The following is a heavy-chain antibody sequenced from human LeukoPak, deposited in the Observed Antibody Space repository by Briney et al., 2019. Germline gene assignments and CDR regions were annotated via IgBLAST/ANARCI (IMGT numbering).Heavy chain of an antibody. J-gene: IGHJ4*02. CDR2: TYYSGNP. Sequence: SETLSLTCTVSGDSISSNSYYWGWIRQPPGKGLEWVGSTYYSGNPFYNPSLKSRVTISVDPSKNQFSLSLDSVTAADTAVYYCARHGPDTAMVDYWGQGTLVTVSS. CDR1: GDSISSNSYY. D-gene: IGHD5-18*01. V-gene: IGHV4-39*01. CDR3: ARHGPDTAMVDY.